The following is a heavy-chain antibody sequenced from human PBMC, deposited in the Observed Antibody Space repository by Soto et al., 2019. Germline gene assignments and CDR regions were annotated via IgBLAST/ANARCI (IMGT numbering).Heavy chain of an antibody. V-gene: IGHV3-15*07. CDR1: GLTISNSW. J-gene: IGHJ6*02. CDR2: IKTNTEGGTT. CDR3: TTGSVEGV. D-gene: IGHD2-15*01. Sequence: EVQLVESGGGFIYPGGSLRLSCAASGLTISNSWMNWVRQAPGKGLEWVGRIKTNTEGGTTDYAAAVKGSFTVSRDNSKTTLYLQMNSLRTENTAVDYCTTGSVEGVWGQGTTVTVSS.